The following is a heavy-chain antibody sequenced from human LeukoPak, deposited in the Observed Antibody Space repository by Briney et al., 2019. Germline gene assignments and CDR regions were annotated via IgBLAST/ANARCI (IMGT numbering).Heavy chain of an antibody. V-gene: IGHV3-30*18. J-gene: IGHJ4*02. CDR1: GFTFNSYG. CDR2: ISYDGSNK. Sequence: GRSLRLSCAASGFTFNSYGMHWVRQAPGKGLEWVAVISYDGSNKYYADSVKGRFTISRDNSKNTLYLQMNSLRAEDTAVYYCAKLPRDTAPDYWGQGTLVTVSS. CDR3: AKLPRDTAPDY. D-gene: IGHD5-18*01.